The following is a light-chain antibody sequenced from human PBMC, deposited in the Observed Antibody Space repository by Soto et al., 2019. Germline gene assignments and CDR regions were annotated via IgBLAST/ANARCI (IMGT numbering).Light chain of an antibody. V-gene: IGLV1-40*01. Sequence: QSVLTQPPSVSGPPGQRVTISCTGSSSNIGAGYDVHWYQQLPGTAPKLLIYGNSNRPSGVPDRFSGSKSGTSASLAITGLQAEDEADYYCQSYDSSLSGYVFGTGTKLPVL. CDR3: QSYDSSLSGYV. J-gene: IGLJ1*01. CDR1: SSNIGAGYD. CDR2: GNS.